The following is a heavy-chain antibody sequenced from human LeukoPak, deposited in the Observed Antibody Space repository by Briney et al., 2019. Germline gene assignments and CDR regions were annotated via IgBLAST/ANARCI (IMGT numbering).Heavy chain of an antibody. D-gene: IGHD1-26*01. V-gene: IGHV4-34*01. CDR3: ARGLVRGSYFDY. J-gene: IGHJ4*02. CDR2: INHSGST. Sequence: SETLSLTCAVYGGSFSGYYWSWIRQPPGKGLEWIGEINHSGSTNYNPSLKSRVTISVDTSKNQFSLKLSSVTAADTAVYYCARGLVRGSYFDYWGQGTLVTVSS. CDR1: GGSFSGYY.